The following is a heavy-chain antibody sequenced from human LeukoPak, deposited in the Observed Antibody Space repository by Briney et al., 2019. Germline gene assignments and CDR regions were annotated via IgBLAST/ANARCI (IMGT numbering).Heavy chain of an antibody. CDR2: ISYDGSNK. Sequence: GRSLRLSCAASGFTFSTYGMHWVRQAPGKGLEWVAVISYDGSNKYYADSVKGRFHISRDNSNNTLSLQMNSLRAEDTAVYYCAKDGGVRSGWSNPYFDYWGQGTLVAAST. CDR1: GFTFSTYG. J-gene: IGHJ4*02. V-gene: IGHV3-30*18. CDR3: AKDGGVRSGWSNPYFDY. D-gene: IGHD6-19*01.